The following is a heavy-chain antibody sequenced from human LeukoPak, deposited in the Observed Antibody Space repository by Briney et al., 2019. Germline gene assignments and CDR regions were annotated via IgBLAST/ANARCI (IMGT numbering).Heavy chain of an antibody. CDR1: GGSFSGYY. D-gene: IGHD6-19*01. J-gene: IGHJ4*02. V-gene: IGHV4-34*01. CDR2: INHRGST. Sequence: SETLSLTCAVYGGSFSGYYWSWIRQPPGKGLEWIGEINHRGSTNYNPSLKSRVTISVDTSKNQFSLKLSSVTAADTAVYYCARGPNSSGSGGDYWGQGTLVTVSS. CDR3: ARGPNSSGSGGDY.